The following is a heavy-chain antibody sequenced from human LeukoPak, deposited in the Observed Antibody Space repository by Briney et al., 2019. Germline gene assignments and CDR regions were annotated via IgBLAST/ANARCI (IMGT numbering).Heavy chain of an antibody. V-gene: IGHV4-38-2*01. CDR3: ARFDYGDYDVY. CDR2: IYHSGST. CDR1: GYSISSGYY. Sequence: PSETLSLTCAVSGYSISSGYYWGWIRQPPGKGLEWIGSIYHSGSTYYNPSLKSRVTISVGTSKNQFSLKLSSVTAADTAVYYCARFDYGDYDVYWGQGTLVTVSS. D-gene: IGHD4-17*01. J-gene: IGHJ4*02.